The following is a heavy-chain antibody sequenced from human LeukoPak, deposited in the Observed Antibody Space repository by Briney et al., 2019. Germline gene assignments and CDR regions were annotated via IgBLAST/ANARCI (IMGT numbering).Heavy chain of an antibody. D-gene: IGHD2-2*01. Sequence: GGSLRLSCSASGFTFNFYFMSWVRRAPGKGLEWVASVKHDGSQKTYADSVNGRFTISRDNAKNSVYLQMDTLRAEDTAVYYCARAPQGSTPAYWGQAALVSVSS. J-gene: IGHJ4*02. CDR1: GFTFNFYF. V-gene: IGHV3-7*01. CDR2: VKHDGSQK. CDR3: ARAPQGSTPAY.